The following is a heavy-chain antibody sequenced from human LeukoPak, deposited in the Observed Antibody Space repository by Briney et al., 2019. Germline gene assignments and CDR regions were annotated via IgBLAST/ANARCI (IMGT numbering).Heavy chain of an antibody. J-gene: IGHJ6*04. CDR1: GFTFSSYA. CDR2: ISYDGSNK. V-gene: IGHV3-30-3*01. CDR3: ARAGFGEFLYYYYGMDV. Sequence: GRSLRLSCAASGFTFSSYAMHWVRQAPGKGLEWVAVISYDGSNKYYADSVKGRFTISRDNAKNSLYLQMNSLRAEDTAVYYCARAGFGEFLYYYYGMDVWGKGTTVTVSS. D-gene: IGHD3-10*01.